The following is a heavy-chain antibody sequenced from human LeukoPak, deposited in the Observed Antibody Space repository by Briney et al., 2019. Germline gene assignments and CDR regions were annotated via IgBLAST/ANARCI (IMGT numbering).Heavy chain of an antibody. J-gene: IGHJ5*02. D-gene: IGHD3-10*01. CDR2: ISDGGGST. CDR1: GFTFRSYA. Sequence: GGSLRLSCAASGFTFRSYAMSWVRQAPGKGLEWVSAISDGGGSTYYADSVKGRFTISRDNSKNTLFLQMNSLRAEDTALYYCARDRITMVRGAIAGWFDPWGQGTLVTVSS. CDR3: ARDRITMVRGAIAGWFDP. V-gene: IGHV3-23*01.